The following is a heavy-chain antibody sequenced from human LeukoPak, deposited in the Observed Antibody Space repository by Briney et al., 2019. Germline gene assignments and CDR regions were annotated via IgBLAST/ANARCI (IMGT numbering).Heavy chain of an antibody. Sequence: GGSLRLSCAASGFTLRNYAMHWVRQAPGKGLEWVAVISYDGTNKYYADSVKGRFTISRDTSKNTLYLQMSSLRAEDTAVYYCARTWQLDSWGQGTLVTVSS. CDR1: GFTLRNYA. D-gene: IGHD1-26*01. J-gene: IGHJ4*02. CDR3: ARTWQLDS. V-gene: IGHV3-30-3*01. CDR2: ISYDGTNK.